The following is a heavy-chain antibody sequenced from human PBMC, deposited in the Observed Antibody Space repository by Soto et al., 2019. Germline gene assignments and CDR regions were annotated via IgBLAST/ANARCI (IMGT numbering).Heavy chain of an antibody. D-gene: IGHD4-4*01. CDR2: ISPYNGTA. CDR1: GYTFTSYG. J-gene: IGHJ6*02. V-gene: IGHV1-18*01. CDR3: ASEYYSLNYYYGMDV. Sequence: ASVKVSCKASGYTFTSYGIIWVRQAPGQGLEWMGWISPYNGTANYAQKFQGRVTMTADESTSTAYMELSSLGSEDTAVYYCASEYYSLNYYYGMDVWGQGTTVTVSS.